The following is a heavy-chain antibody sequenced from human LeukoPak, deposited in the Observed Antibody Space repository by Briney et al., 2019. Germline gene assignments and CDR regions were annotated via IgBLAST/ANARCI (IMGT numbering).Heavy chain of an antibody. CDR2: IYYSGST. CDR1: GGSIDSSSYY. Sequence: SETLSLTCTVSGGSIDSSSYYWGWIRQPPGKGLEWIGRIYYSGSTYDNPALKSRVTISVDTSKNQFSLKLSSVTAADTAVYCCARHIPHRKLVLWPYYGMDVWGQGTTVTVSS. D-gene: IGHD6-6*01. CDR3: ARHIPHRKLVLWPYYGMDV. J-gene: IGHJ6*02. V-gene: IGHV4-39*01.